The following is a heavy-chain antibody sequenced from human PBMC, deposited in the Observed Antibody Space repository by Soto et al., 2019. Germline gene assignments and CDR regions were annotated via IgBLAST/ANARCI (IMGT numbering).Heavy chain of an antibody. CDR2: INHSGGT. J-gene: IGHJ4*02. Sequence: SEKLSLTCAVYGGSFRAYYWSWIRQPPGKGLEWIGEINHSGGTSYNPSLKSRVTISVDTSKSQFSLKLTSVTAADRAVYYCARGSGDMVDRSGLYEDWGQGTPVT. V-gene: IGHV4-34*01. D-gene: IGHD3-22*01. CDR3: ARGSGDMVDRSGLYED. CDR1: GGSFRAYY.